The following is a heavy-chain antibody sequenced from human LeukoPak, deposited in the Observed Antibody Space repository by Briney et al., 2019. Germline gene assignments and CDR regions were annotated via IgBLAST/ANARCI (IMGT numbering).Heavy chain of an antibody. CDR1: GGSISSGGYS. D-gene: IGHD1-26*01. CDR2: IYHSGST. J-gene: IGHJ4*02. V-gene: IGHV4-30-2*01. CDR3: ARAGATRIFDY. Sequence: SETLSLTCAVSGGSISSGGYSWSWIRQPPGKGLEWIGYIYHSGSTYYNPSLKSRVTISVDRSKNQFSLKLSSVTAADTAVYYCARAGATRIFDYWGQGTLVTVSS.